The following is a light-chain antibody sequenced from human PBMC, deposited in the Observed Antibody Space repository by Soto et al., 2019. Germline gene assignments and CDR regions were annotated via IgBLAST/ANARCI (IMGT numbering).Light chain of an antibody. CDR1: SSSKW. CDR2: DVS. CDR3: QHPTDFN. Sequence: DIQMTQSPSTLAASVGDTVTMTCRSSSKWLAWYQKKPGKAPKLLIYDVSNLERGVPPRFSGSKSGAESTLTITGLQPDALGTYYCQHPTDFNFGKGTKEDI. V-gene: IGKV1-5*01. J-gene: IGKJ2*01.